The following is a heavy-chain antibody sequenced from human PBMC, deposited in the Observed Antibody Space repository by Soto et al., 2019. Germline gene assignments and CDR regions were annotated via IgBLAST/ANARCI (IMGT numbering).Heavy chain of an antibody. V-gene: IGHV3-23*01. CDR1: GFTFSSYA. Sequence: EVQLLESGGGLVQPGGSLRLSCAASGFTFSSYAMSWVRQAPGKGLEWVSAISGSGGSTYYADSVKGRFPISRDNSKNPLDLQMSSLRVEDTAVYYCAKSMGYYDSSGYPASNWGQGTLVTVSS. J-gene: IGHJ4*02. CDR2: ISGSGGST. D-gene: IGHD3-22*01. CDR3: AKSMGYYDSSGYPASN.